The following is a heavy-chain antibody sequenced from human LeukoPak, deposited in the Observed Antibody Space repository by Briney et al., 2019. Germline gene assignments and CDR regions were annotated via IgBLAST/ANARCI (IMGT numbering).Heavy chain of an antibody. D-gene: IGHD2-2*01. V-gene: IGHV1-69*13. J-gene: IGHJ4*02. CDR3: ARLHCSSTSCQAMVGY. CDR1: GGIFSSYA. Sequence: SVKVSCKASGGIFSSYAISWVRQAPGQGLEWMGGIIPIFGTANYAQKFQGRVTITADESTSTAYMELSSLRSEDTAVYYCARLHCSSTSCQAMVGYWGQGTLVTVSS. CDR2: IIPIFGTA.